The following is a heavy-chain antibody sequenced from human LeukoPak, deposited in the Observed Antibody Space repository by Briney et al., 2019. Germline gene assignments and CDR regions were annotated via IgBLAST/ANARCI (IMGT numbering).Heavy chain of an antibody. J-gene: IGHJ5*02. V-gene: IGHV4-31*03. CDR2: IYYSGST. CDR1: GGSISTGSYY. Sequence: SETLSLTCTVSGGSISTGSYYWTWIRQHPGKGLEWIGYIYYSGSTYYNPSLKSRVTISVDTSKNQFSLKLSSVTAADTAVYYCARDCYDSSGLLGGWFDPWGQGTLVTVSS. D-gene: IGHD3-22*01. CDR3: ARDCYDSSGLLGGWFDP.